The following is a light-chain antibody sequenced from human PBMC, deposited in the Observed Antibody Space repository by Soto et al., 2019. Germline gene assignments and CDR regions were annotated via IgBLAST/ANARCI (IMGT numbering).Light chain of an antibody. CDR2: DAS. J-gene: IGKJ2*01. CDR3: QPRSTRPRYT. V-gene: IGKV3-11*01. CDR1: QSVSSY. Sequence: EIVLTQSPATLSLSPGERATLSCRASQSVSSYLAWYQQKPGQAPRLLIYDASNRATGIPPRFSGSGSGKDFTLTISSLEPEVFAVYYCQPRSTRPRYTFGKGTKVNI.